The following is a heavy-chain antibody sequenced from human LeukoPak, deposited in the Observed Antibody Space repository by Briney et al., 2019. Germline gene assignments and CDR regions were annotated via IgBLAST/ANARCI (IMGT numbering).Heavy chain of an antibody. J-gene: IGHJ6*03. V-gene: IGHV4-59*01. CDR3: ARAPALLWFGELSYMDV. D-gene: IGHD3-10*01. Sequence: SETLSLTCTVSGGSISSYYWSWLRQPPGKGLESIGYIYYSGSTNYNPSLKSRVTISVDTSKNQFSLKLSSVTAADTAVYYCARAPALLWFGELSYMDVWGKGTTVTVSS. CDR2: IYYSGST. CDR1: GGSISSYY.